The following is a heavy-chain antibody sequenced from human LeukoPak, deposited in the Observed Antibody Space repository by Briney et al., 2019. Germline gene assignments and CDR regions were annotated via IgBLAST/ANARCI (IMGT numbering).Heavy chain of an antibody. CDR2: IYYSGST. D-gene: IGHD2/OR15-2a*01. Sequence: KPSETLSLTCTVSGGSISSYYWSWIRQPPGKGLEWIGYIYYSGSTNYNPSLKSRVTISVDTSKNQFSLKLSSVTAADTAVYYCARGGVSGYYYYYYMDVWGKGTTVTVSS. CDR3: ARGGVSGYYYYYYMDV. CDR1: GGSISSYY. V-gene: IGHV4-59*01. J-gene: IGHJ6*03.